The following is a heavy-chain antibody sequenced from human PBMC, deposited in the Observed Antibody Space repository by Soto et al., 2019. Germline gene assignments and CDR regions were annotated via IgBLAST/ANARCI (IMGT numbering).Heavy chain of an antibody. Sequence: KTSETLSLTCAVSGGSISSSNWWSWVRRPPGKGLEWIGEIYHDGTRNYNPSLESRVTISMDKSKNQFSLNLRSLTAADTAIYYCARAQFLFFGMDVWGQGTTVTVS. D-gene: IGHD2-21*01. CDR1: GGSISSSNW. J-gene: IGHJ6*02. CDR2: IYHDGTR. CDR3: ARAQFLFFGMDV. V-gene: IGHV4-4*02.